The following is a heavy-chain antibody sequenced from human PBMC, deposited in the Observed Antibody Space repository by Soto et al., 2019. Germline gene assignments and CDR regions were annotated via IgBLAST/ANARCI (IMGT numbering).Heavy chain of an antibody. CDR1: GGAFSSYP. CDR3: APYCSGGSCYDI. CDR2: IIPIVGTA. Sequence: ASVKVSCKASGGAFSSYPISWVRQAPGQGLEWLGGIIPIVGTANYAQKFQGRISITAVESTSTAYMELSSLRSEDTAVYYCAPYCSGGSCYDIWGQGTMVTVSS. J-gene: IGHJ3*02. V-gene: IGHV1-69*13. D-gene: IGHD2-15*01.